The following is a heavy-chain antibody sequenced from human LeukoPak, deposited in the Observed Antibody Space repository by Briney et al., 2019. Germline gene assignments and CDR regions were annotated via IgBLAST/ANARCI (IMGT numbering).Heavy chain of an antibody. Sequence: SETLSLTCTVSGGSISSSSYYWGWIRQPPRKGLEWIGSIYYSGSTYYNPSLKSRVTISVDTSKNQFSLKLSSVTAADTAVYYCARLDYYGSGSYTYWGQGTLVTVSS. CDR3: ARLDYYGSGSYTY. CDR2: IYYSGST. V-gene: IGHV4-39*07. D-gene: IGHD3-10*01. J-gene: IGHJ4*02. CDR1: GGSISSSSYY.